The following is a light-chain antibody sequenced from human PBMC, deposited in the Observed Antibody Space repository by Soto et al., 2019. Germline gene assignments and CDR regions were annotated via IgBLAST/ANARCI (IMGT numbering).Light chain of an antibody. J-gene: IGKJ5*01. V-gene: IGKV3-11*01. CDR2: ADS. CDR1: QSVSGY. Sequence: EIVLTQSPATLSWSPGETATLSCRASQSVSGYIGWYQQTPGQAPRLLIYADSNRATGIPARFSGSGSGTDFTLTISSLEPEDFSVYYCQQRYNWPITFGQGTRLEI. CDR3: QQRYNWPIT.